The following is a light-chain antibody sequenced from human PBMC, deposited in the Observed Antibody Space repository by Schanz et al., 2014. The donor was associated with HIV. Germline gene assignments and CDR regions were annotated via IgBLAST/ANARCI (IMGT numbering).Light chain of an antibody. CDR3: AAWDDSLNGVV. CDR1: SSNIGSNT. J-gene: IGLJ2*01. V-gene: IGLV1-44*01. Sequence: QSVLTQPPSASGTPGQRVTISCSGSSSNIGSNTVNWYQQLPGMAPTLLISSNDQRPSGVPDLFSGSKSGTSASLAISGLQSEDEADYHCAAWDDSLNGVVFGGGTKLTVL. CDR2: SND.